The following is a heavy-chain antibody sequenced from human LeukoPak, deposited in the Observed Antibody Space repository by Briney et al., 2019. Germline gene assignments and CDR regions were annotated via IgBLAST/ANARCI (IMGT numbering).Heavy chain of an antibody. CDR1: GYTFTSYG. V-gene: IGHV1-18*01. CDR2: ISAYNGNT. CDR3: ARSSADNKNPLYGSGSYYKESNWFDP. J-gene: IGHJ5*02. Sequence: GASVKVSCKASGYTFTSYGISWVRQAPGQGLEWMGWISAYNGNTNYAQKLQGRVTMTTDTSTSTAYMELRSLRSDDTAVYYCARSSADNKNPLYGSGSYYKESNWFDPWGQGTLVTVSS. D-gene: IGHD3-10*01.